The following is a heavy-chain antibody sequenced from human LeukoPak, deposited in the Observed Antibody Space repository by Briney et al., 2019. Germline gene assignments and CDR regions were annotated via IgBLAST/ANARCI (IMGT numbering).Heavy chain of an antibody. D-gene: IGHD5-12*01. Sequence: GGSLRLSCVASGFTSTNHEMNWVRQAPGKGLEWVSYITTSGSTIYYADSVKGRFTISRDNAKNSLYLQMNSLRAEDTAVYYCVRDRDIAYLRADFWGQGTLVTVSS. V-gene: IGHV3-48*03. CDR1: GFTSTNHE. J-gene: IGHJ4*02. CDR2: ITTSGSTI. CDR3: VRDRDIAYLRADF.